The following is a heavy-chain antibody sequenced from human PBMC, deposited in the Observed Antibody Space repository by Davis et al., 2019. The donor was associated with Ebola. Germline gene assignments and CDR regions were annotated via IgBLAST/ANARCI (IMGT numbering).Heavy chain of an antibody. J-gene: IGHJ5*02. Sequence: ASVKVSCKASGYTFTGYYMHWVRQAPGQGLEWMGWNNPNSGGTNYAQKFQGRVTMTRDTSISTAYMELSRLRSDDTAVYYCARDRPAAIRSVNWFDPWGQGTLVTVSS. CDR3: ARDRPAAIRSVNWFDP. V-gene: IGHV1-2*02. CDR2: NNPNSGGT. CDR1: GYTFTGYY. D-gene: IGHD2-2*02.